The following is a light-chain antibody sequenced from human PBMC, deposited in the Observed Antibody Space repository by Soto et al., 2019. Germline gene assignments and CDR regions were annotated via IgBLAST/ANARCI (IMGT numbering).Light chain of an antibody. J-gene: IGLJ2*01. CDR2: DVS. CDR3: SSYTRSSTLVV. Sequence: QSVLTQPASVSGSPGQSITISCTGTSSDIGNYNYVSWYQQHPDKAPKLMIFDVSDRPSGVSNRFSGSKSGNTASLTISGLQAEDEADYYCSSYTRSSTLVVFGGGTKLTVL. CDR1: SSDIGNYNY. V-gene: IGLV2-14*01.